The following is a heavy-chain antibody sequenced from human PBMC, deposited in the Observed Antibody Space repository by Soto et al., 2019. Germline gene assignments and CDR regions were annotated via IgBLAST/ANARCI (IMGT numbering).Heavy chain of an antibody. J-gene: IGHJ5*02. CDR3: ATGLTLPVRPSFDT. CDR2: IFSGDNT. CDR1: GFTVSGNY. V-gene: IGHV3-53*01. D-gene: IGHD2-21*02. Sequence: EVQLVESGGGLIQPGGSLRLSCAASGFTVSGNYITWVRQAPGKGLEWVSVIFSGDNTYYSDSVKGRFTISRDNSKNTVYLKMHRLRGDDTAVYFCATGLTLPVRPSFDTWGQGTLLTVS.